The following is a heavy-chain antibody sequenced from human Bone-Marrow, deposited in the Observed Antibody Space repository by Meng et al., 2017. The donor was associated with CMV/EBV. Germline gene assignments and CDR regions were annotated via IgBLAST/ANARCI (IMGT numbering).Heavy chain of an antibody. V-gene: IGHV3-21*01. Sequence: GGSLRLSCAASGFTVSSNYMSWVRQAPGKGLEWVSSISSSSSYIYYADSVKGRFTISRDNAKNSLYLQMNSLSAEETAVYYGSRESGDYWGQGTLVTVSS. J-gene: IGHJ4*02. CDR1: GFTVSSNY. CDR3: SRESGDY. D-gene: IGHD6-25*01. CDR2: ISSSSSYI.